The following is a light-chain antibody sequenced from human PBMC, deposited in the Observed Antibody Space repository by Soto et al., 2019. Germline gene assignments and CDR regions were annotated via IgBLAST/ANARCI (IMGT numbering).Light chain of an antibody. V-gene: IGKV3-15*01. CDR2: GAS. CDR1: QSVSDN. CDR3: QQANNWPYT. Sequence: EVVMTQSPATLSVSPGERVTLSCRASQSVSDNLAWYQQKPSQAPRLLIYGASTRATTIPATFSGSGSGTEFTLTISSLQSEDFAVYYCQQANNWPYTFGQGTKLDIK. J-gene: IGKJ2*01.